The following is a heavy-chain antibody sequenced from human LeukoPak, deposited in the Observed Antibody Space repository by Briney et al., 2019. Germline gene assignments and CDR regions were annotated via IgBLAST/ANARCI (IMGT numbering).Heavy chain of an antibody. Sequence: GGSLRLSCTVSGFTVSSYSMNWVRQAPGKGLEWVSSISSSSSYIYYADSVKGRFTISRDNAKNSLYLQMNSLRAEDTAVYYCARGADYDILTGYYKLYMDVWGKGTTVTVSS. CDR3: ARGADYDILTGYYKLYMDV. J-gene: IGHJ6*03. D-gene: IGHD3-9*01. V-gene: IGHV3-21*01. CDR1: GFTVSSYS. CDR2: ISSSSSYI.